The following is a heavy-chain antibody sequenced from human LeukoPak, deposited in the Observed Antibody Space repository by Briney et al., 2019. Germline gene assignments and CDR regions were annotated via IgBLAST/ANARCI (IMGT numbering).Heavy chain of an antibody. Sequence: ASETLSLTCTVSGGSISSSSYYWGWIRQPPGKGLEWIGSIYYSGSTYYNPSLKSRVTISVDTSKNQFSLKLSSVTAADTAVYYCARHVPYYDILTVDPTFDYWGQGTLVTVSS. V-gene: IGHV4-39*01. D-gene: IGHD3-9*01. J-gene: IGHJ4*02. CDR3: ARHVPYYDILTVDPTFDY. CDR2: IYYSGST. CDR1: GGSISSSSYY.